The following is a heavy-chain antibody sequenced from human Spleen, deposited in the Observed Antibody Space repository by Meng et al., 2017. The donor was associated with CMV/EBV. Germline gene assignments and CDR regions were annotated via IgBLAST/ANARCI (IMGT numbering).Heavy chain of an antibody. V-gene: IGHV4-34*01. CDR3: ARGRYCSSTSCYTVQLNWFDP. D-gene: IGHD2-2*02. CDR1: GYY. J-gene: IGHJ5*02. Sequence: GYYWSWIRQPPGKGLEWIGEINHSGSTNYNPSLKSRVTISVDTSKNQFSLKLSSVTAADTAVYYCARGRYCSSTSCYTVQLNWFDPWGQGTLVTVSS. CDR2: INHSGST.